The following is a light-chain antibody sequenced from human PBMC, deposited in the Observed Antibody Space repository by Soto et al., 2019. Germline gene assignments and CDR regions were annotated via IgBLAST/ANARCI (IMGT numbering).Light chain of an antibody. Sequence: DIQMTQSPSSLSASVGDRVTITCRASQSISTFLNWYQLKPGKGPKLLIYGTSTLQSGVPSRFSGSGSGTDFTLTISSIQPEDYAVYYCQQGYSTLLSFGGGTKVDI. CDR1: QSISTF. CDR2: GTS. J-gene: IGKJ4*01. CDR3: QQGYSTLLS. V-gene: IGKV1-39*01.